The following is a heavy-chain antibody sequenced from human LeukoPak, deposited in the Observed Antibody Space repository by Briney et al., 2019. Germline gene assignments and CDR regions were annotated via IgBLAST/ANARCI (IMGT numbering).Heavy chain of an antibody. CDR3: ARDGRFVVVPSI. D-gene: IGHD2-2*01. V-gene: IGHV3-7*01. CDR1: GLSLSSYW. J-gene: IGHJ4*02. Sequence: GGSLRLSCEASGLSLSSYWMAWVRQAPGEGLEWVATIKHDGSEKYYVDSVKGRFTISRDDAKNSLYLQMNSLRAEDTAVYYCARDGRFVVVPSIWGQGTLVTVSS. CDR2: IKHDGSEK.